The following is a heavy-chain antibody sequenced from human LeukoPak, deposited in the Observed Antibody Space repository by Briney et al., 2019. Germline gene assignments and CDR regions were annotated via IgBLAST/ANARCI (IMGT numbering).Heavy chain of an antibody. Sequence: LTGGSLRLPCAASGFTFDDYAMHWVRQAPGKGLEWVSGISWNSGSIGYADSVKGRFTISRDNAKNSLYLQMNSLRAEDMALYYCAKGLGSSSWFSFDYWGQGTLVTVSS. V-gene: IGHV3-9*03. D-gene: IGHD6-13*01. J-gene: IGHJ4*02. CDR2: ISWNSGSI. CDR3: AKGLGSSSWFSFDY. CDR1: GFTFDDYA.